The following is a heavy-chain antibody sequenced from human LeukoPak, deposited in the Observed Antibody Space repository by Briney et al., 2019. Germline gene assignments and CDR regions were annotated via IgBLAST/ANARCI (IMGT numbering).Heavy chain of an antibody. D-gene: IGHD2-2*01. Sequence: SETLSLTCTVSGGSISSGSYYWRWIRQPAGKGLEWIGRIYTSGSTNYNPSLKSRVTISVDTSKNQFSLKLGSVTAADTAVYYCARFVVVPTDAFDIWGQGTMVTVSS. CDR3: ARFVVVPTDAFDI. CDR1: GGSISSGSYY. V-gene: IGHV4-61*02. CDR2: IYTSGST. J-gene: IGHJ3*02.